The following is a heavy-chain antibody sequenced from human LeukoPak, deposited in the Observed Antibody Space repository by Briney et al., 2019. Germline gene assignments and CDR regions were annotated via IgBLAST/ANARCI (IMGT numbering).Heavy chain of an antibody. CDR1: GYTFTSYG. V-gene: IGHV1-18*01. CDR3: ARGGCSGGSCNNPFDY. D-gene: IGHD2-15*01. Sequence: GASVKVSCMASGYTFTSYGISWVRQAPGQGLEWMGWISAYNGNTNYAQKLQGRVTMTTDTSTSTAYMELRSLRSDDTAVYYCARGGCSGGSCNNPFDYWGQGTLVTVSS. J-gene: IGHJ4*02. CDR2: ISAYNGNT.